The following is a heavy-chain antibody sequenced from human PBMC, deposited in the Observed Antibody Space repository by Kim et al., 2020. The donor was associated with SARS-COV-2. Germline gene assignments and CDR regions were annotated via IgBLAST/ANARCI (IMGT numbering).Heavy chain of an antibody. V-gene: IGHV4-39*01. Sequence: SETLSLTCTVSGGSISSSSYYWGWIRQPPGKGLEWIGSIYYSGSTYYNPSLKSRVTISVDTSKNQFSLKLSSVTAADTAVYYCARPRPEWPEGFDPWGQGTLVTVSS. CDR1: GGSISSSSYY. D-gene: IGHD3-3*01. CDR2: IYYSGST. J-gene: IGHJ5*02. CDR3: ARPRPEWPEGFDP.